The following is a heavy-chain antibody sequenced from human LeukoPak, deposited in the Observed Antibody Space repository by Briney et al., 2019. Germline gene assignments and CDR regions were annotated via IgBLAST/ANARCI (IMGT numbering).Heavy chain of an antibody. J-gene: IGHJ3*02. CDR2: VYYSGST. CDR1: GGSISSGDYY. D-gene: IGHD3-22*01. V-gene: IGHV4-30-4*01. Sequence: SETLSLTCTVSGGSISSGDYYWVCNRQPPGQGLEWIVYVYYSGSTYCNPSLKSRVTISVDTSKNQFSLKLSSVTAAVTAVYYCARSAITHFYDSSGPKLDAFDIWGQGTMVTVSS. CDR3: ARSAITHFYDSSGPKLDAFDI.